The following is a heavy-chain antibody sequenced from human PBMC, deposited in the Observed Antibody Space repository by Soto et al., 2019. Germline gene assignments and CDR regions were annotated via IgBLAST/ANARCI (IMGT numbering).Heavy chain of an antibody. V-gene: IGHV5-51*01. CDR2: IYPNDSDI. CDR1: GYTFTSYW. D-gene: IGHD6-19*01. Sequence: GESLKISCTVSGYTFTSYWTGWVRQMSGKGLEWMGIIYPNDSDIKYSPSFEGQVTISGDKSTSTAYLQWSSLKASDSAMYYCERQEESGWYQMWGQGTLVTVSS. J-gene: IGHJ4*02. CDR3: ERQEESGWYQM.